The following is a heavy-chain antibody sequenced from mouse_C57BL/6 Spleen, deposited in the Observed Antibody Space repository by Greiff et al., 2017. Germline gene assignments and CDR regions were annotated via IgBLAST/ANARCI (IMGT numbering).Heavy chain of an antibody. CDR2: INPSTGGT. CDR1: GYSFTGYY. D-gene: IGHD1-1*01. V-gene: IGHV1-42*01. J-gene: IGHJ4*01. CDR3: ARPITTVVGEDAMDY. Sequence: VQLQQSGPELVKPGASVKISCKASGYSFTGYYMNWVKQSPEKSLEWIGEINPSTGGTTYNQKFKAKATLTVDKSSSTAYMQLKSLTSEDSAVYYCARPITTVVGEDAMDYWGQGTSVTVSS.